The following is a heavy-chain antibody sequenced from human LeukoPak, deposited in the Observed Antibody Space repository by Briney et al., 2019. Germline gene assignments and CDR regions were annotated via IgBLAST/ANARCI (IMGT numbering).Heavy chain of an antibody. V-gene: IGHV3-11*04. D-gene: IGHD6-13*01. CDR3: ARDGFVGAADY. Sequence: GGSLRFACAASGFTFGGYYMSWIRQAPGKGLEWVSYISSSGSTIYYADSVKGRFTISRDNAKNSLFLQMSSLRVEDTAVFYCARDGFVGAADYWGQGTLVTVSS. CDR1: GFTFGGYY. CDR2: ISSSGSTI. J-gene: IGHJ4*02.